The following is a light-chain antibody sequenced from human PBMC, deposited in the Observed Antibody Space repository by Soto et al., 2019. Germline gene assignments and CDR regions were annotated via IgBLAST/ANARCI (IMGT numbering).Light chain of an antibody. J-gene: IGKJ3*01. CDR2: GAS. V-gene: IGKV3-20*01. CDR3: QQYTTSPFT. CDR1: QSVGSNY. Sequence: EIVLTQSPGTLPLSPGERATLYCRASQSVGSNYLAWYQQKPGQAPRVLIYGASSRATGIPDRFSGSGSGADFTLTISRLEPEDCAVYYCQQYTTSPFTFGPGPKVDIK.